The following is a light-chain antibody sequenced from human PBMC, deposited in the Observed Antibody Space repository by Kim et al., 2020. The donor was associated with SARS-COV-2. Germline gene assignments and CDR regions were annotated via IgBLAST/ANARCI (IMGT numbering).Light chain of an antibody. CDR2: DEN. CDR3: NSRDSTGYHVV. Sequence: ALGQTVRITCQGDSPRKYYASWYQQKPGQAPVLVICDENNRPSGIPDRFSGSSSGNTASLTITGAQAEDEADYYCNSRDSTGYHVVFGGGTKLTVL. CDR1: SPRKYY. V-gene: IGLV3-19*01. J-gene: IGLJ3*02.